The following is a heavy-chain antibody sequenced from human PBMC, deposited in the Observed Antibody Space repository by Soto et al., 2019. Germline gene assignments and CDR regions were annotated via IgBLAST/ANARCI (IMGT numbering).Heavy chain of an antibody. J-gene: IGHJ6*02. Sequence: ASVKVSCKASGFTFTSSAGRWVRQARGQRLEWIGWIVVGSGNTNDAQKFQERVTITRDMSTSTAYMELSSLRSEDTAVYYCAADVPDYGDYYYYYGMDVWGQGTTVTVSS. CDR2: IVVGSGNT. V-gene: IGHV1-58*01. CDR1: GFTFTSSA. CDR3: AADVPDYGDYYYYYGMDV. D-gene: IGHD4-17*01.